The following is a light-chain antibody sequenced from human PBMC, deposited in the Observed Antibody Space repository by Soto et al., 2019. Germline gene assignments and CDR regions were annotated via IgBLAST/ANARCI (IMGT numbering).Light chain of an antibody. CDR2: GAS. Sequence: IHLTQSPSSLSASMLDIVTTSFRASQGIINYLAWYQQKPGKAPKLLIYGASTLQGGVPSRFSGSGSGTEFTLTISSLQPDDFGTYYCQEYNSYTGTFGPGTKVDIK. V-gene: IGKV1-9*01. CDR1: QGIINY. CDR3: QEYNSYTGT. J-gene: IGKJ1*01.